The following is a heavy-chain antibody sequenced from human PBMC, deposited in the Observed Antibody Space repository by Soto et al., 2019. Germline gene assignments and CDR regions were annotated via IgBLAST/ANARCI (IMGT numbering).Heavy chain of an antibody. CDR3: ARETGENWTYEAH. J-gene: IGHJ1*01. V-gene: IGHV4-34*01. Sequence: ETLSLTCAVYGGSFSGYYWSWIRQPPGKGLEWIGRITINGNTQKNPSFKSRVTMSIDTSRNHFSLNPQSATAADTALYYCARETGENWTYEAHWGPGTLVTVSS. CDR1: GGSFSGYY. CDR2: ITINGNT. D-gene: IGHD1-7*01.